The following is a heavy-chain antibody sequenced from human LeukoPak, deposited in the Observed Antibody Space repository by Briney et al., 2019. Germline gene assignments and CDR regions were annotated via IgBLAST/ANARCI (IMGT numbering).Heavy chain of an antibody. V-gene: IGHV1-2*06. CDR2: INPNSGGT. CDR1: GYTFTGYY. D-gene: IGHD5-18*01. CDR3: ARDRIQLWLLADGMDV. Sequence: ASVKVSCKASGYTFTGYYMHWVRQAPGQGLEWMGRINPNSGGTNYAQKLQGRVTMTTDTSTSTAYMELRSLRSDDTAVYYCARDRIQLWLLADGMDVWGQGTTVTASS. J-gene: IGHJ6*02.